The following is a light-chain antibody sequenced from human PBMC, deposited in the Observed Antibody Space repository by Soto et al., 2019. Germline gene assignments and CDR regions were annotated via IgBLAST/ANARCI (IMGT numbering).Light chain of an antibody. Sequence: EIVLTQSPATLSLSPGERATLSCTASQNINSYLAWYQQKPGQAPRLLICVTSNRATGTPARFSGSGSGTDFTLSISSLEPEDFAVYYCQQRSRCPFTFGPGTKGDIK. V-gene: IGKV3-11*01. CDR3: QQRSRCPFT. CDR1: QNINSY. J-gene: IGKJ3*01. CDR2: VTS.